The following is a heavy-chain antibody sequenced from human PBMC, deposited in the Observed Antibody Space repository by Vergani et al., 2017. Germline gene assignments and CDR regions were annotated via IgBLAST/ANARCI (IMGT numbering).Heavy chain of an antibody. Sequence: EVQLVESGGGLVQPGGSLRLSCAASGFTFSSYAMSWVRQAPGKGLEWVGRIRSKANSYATAYAASVKGRFTISRDDSKNTAYLQMNSLKTEDTAVYYCTSWNGYSSGWSYSWGQGTLVTVSS. J-gene: IGHJ4*02. CDR2: IRSKANSYAT. CDR1: GFTFSSYA. CDR3: TSWNGYSSGWSYS. D-gene: IGHD6-19*01. V-gene: IGHV3-73*01.